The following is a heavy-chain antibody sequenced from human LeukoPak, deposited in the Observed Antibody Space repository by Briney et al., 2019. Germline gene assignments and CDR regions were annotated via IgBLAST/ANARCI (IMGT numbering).Heavy chain of an antibody. Sequence: GGSLRLSCVVSGFTFGKYWMSWVRQAPGKGLEWVANIKLDGSEKNYVDSVKGRFTISRDNTKNSLYLQVNSLRVEDTAVFYCARDQYDTWSRRGNFDSWGQGTLVIVSS. CDR3: ARDQYDTWSRRGNFDS. V-gene: IGHV3-7*03. D-gene: IGHD3-3*01. J-gene: IGHJ4*02. CDR2: IKLDGSEK. CDR1: GFTFGKYW.